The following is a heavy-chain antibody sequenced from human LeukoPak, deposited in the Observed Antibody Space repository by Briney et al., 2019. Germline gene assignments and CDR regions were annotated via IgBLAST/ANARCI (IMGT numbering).Heavy chain of an antibody. CDR1: GGSFSGYY. J-gene: IGHJ4*02. CDR2: INHSGST. CDR3: ARVRGPYFDY. Sequence: SETLSLTCAVYGGSFSGYYWSWIRQPPGKRLERIGEINHSGSTNYNPSLKSRVTISVDTSKNQFSLKLSSVTAADTAVYYCARVRGPYFDYWGQGTLVTVSS. V-gene: IGHV4-34*01. D-gene: IGHD3-10*01.